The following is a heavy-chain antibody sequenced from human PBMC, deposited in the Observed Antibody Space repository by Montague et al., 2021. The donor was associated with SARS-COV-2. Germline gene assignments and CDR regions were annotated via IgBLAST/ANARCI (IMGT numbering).Heavy chain of an antibody. CDR1: GDSVSTNSGT. D-gene: IGHD2-15*01. J-gene: IGHJ4*02. V-gene: IGHV6-1*01. CDR3: ARAERGSCGDGNCYQYFFNY. Sequence: CAISGDSVSTNSGTWNWVRLSPSRGLEWLGRTYYRSEWYSDYSVSVEGRISINPDTSKNQFCLQLNSVTPEDTAVYYCARAERGSCGDGNCYQYFFNYWGQGTLVTVSS. CDR2: TYYRSEWYS.